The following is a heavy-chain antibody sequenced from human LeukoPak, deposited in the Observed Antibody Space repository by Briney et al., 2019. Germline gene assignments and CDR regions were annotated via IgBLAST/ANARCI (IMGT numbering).Heavy chain of an antibody. Sequence: PSETLSLTCTVSGGSISSYYWSWIRQPPGKGLEWIGYIYYSGSTNYNPSLKSRVTISVGTSKNQFSLKLSSVTAADTAVYYCARGERKYSYGQEVNWFDPWGQGTLVTVSS. CDR1: GGSISSYY. CDR3: ARGERKYSYGQEVNWFDP. CDR2: IYYSGST. V-gene: IGHV4-59*01. J-gene: IGHJ5*02. D-gene: IGHD5-18*01.